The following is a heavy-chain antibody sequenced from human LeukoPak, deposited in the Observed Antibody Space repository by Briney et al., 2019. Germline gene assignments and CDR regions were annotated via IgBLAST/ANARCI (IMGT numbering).Heavy chain of an antibody. Sequence: GGSLRLSCAASGFTFSSYGMHWVRQAPGKGLEWVAFIRNDGSNKYYADSVKGRFTISRDNSKNTLYLQMNSLRAEDTAVYYCAKDPRLPYYYGSGSYYYYYMDVWGKGTTVTISS. CDR2: IRNDGSNK. V-gene: IGHV3-30*02. CDR1: GFTFSSYG. CDR3: AKDPRLPYYYGSGSYYYYYMDV. D-gene: IGHD3-10*01. J-gene: IGHJ6*03.